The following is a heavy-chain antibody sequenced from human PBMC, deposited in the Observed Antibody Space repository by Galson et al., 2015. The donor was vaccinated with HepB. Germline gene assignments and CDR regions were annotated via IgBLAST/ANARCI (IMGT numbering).Heavy chain of an antibody. CDR3: AKHDLYGDSSRGGGFDV. J-gene: IGHJ4*02. CDR2: VSGSGFRT. CDR1: GFTFTNYG. D-gene: IGHD4-17*01. V-gene: IGHV3-23*01. Sequence: SLRLSCAASGFTFTNYGFHWVRQAPGKGLEWVSDVSGSGFRTSYADSVKGRFTISRDNSENIVYLHMSSLRADDTAVYYCAKHDLYGDSSRGGGFDVWGQGTLVTVSS.